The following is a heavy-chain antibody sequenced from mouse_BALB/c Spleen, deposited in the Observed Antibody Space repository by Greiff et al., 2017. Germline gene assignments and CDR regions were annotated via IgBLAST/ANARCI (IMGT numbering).Heavy chain of an antibody. D-gene: IGHD1-1*01. CDR1: GFTFSSFG. Sequence: EVKLMESGGGLVQPGGSRKLSCAASGFTFSSFGMHWVRQAPEKGLEWVAYISSGSSTIYYADTVKGRFTISRDNPKNTLFLQMTSLRSEDTAMYYCARGFITTVVASRYFDVWGAGTTVTVSS. J-gene: IGHJ1*01. V-gene: IGHV5-17*02. CDR2: ISSGSSTI. CDR3: ARGFITTVVASRYFDV.